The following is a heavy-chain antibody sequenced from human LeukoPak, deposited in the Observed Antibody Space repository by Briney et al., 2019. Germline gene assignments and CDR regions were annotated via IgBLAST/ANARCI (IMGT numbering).Heavy chain of an antibody. V-gene: IGHV3-30*04. CDR1: GFTFSSYA. CDR3: AKLVGSFHY. CDR2: ISYDGSNK. J-gene: IGHJ4*02. Sequence: GGSLRLSCAASGFTFSSYAMHWVRQAPGKGLEWVAVISYDGSNKYYADSVKGRFTISRDNSKNTLYLQMNSLRAEDTAVYYCAKLVGSFHYWGQGTLVTVSS. D-gene: IGHD1-26*01.